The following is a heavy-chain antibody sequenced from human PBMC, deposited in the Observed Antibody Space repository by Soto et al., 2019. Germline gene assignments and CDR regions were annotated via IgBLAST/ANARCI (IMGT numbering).Heavy chain of an antibody. V-gene: IGHV4-31*03. CDR3: ARQLAKQLVRWFDP. J-gene: IGHJ5*02. CDR2: IYYSGST. CDR1: GGSISSGGYY. Sequence: QVQLQESGPGLVKPSQTLSLTCTVSGGSISSGGYYWSWIRQNPGKGLEWIGYIYYSGSTYYNPSLKSRVTRSVDTSKNQFSLKLSSVTAADTAVYYCARQLAKQLVRWFDPWGQGTLVTVSS. D-gene: IGHD6-6*01.